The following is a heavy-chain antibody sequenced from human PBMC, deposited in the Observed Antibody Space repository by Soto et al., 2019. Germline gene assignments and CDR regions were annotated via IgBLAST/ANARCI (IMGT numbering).Heavy chain of an antibody. CDR1: GGTFSSYA. CDR2: IIPIFGTA. J-gene: IGHJ4*02. D-gene: IGHD2-21*02. Sequence: QVQLVQSGAEVKKPGSSVKVSCKASGGTFSSYAISWVRQAPGQGLEWMGGIIPIFGTANYAQKFQGRVTITADESTSTAYMELSSLRSEDTAVYYCARLGLKNPHIVVVTAQSDFYYWGQGTLVTVSS. V-gene: IGHV1-69*12. CDR3: ARLGLKNPHIVVVTAQSDFYY.